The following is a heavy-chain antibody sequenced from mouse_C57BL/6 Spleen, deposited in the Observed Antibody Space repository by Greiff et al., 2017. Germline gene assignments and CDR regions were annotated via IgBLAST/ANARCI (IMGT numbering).Heavy chain of an antibody. CDR2: IDPEPGGT. D-gene: IGHD1-1*01. V-gene: IGHV1-15*01. Sequence: QVQLQQSGAELVRPGASVTLSCKASGYTFTDYEMHWVKQTPVHGLEWIGAIDPEPGGTAYNQTFKGKAILTADKSSSTAYMELRSLTSEDSAVYYCTRVPHYYGSSFAYWGQGTLVTVSA. J-gene: IGHJ3*01. CDR3: TRVPHYYGSSFAY. CDR1: GYTFTDYE.